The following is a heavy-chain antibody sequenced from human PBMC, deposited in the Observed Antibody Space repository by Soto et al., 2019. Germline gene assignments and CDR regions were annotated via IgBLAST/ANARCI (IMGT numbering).Heavy chain of an antibody. CDR3: ARDQGMGYFDWLLVKYYYYGMDV. D-gene: IGHD3-9*01. CDR2: ISYDGSNK. Sequence: PGGSLRLSCAASGFTFSSYAMHWVRQAPGKGLEWVAVISYDGSNKYYADSVKGRFTISRDNSKNTLYLQMNSLRAEDTAVYYCARDQGMGYFDWLLVKYYYYGMDVWGQGTTVTVS. J-gene: IGHJ6*02. CDR1: GFTFSSYA. V-gene: IGHV3-30-3*01.